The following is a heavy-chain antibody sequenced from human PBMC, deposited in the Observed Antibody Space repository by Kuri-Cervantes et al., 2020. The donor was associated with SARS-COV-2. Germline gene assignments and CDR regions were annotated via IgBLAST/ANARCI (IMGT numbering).Heavy chain of an antibody. J-gene: IGHJ6*03. CDR1: GYSISSGYY. Sequence: GSLRLSCAVSGYSISSGYYWGWIRQPPGKGLEWIGSIYHSGSTHYKPSLKSRVTLSVDTSKNQFSLKLSSVTAADTAVYYCVQVDIAAAGTNYYYYMDVWGKGTTVTVSS. CDR2: IYHSGST. CDR3: VQVDIAAAGTNYYYYMDV. V-gene: IGHV4-38-2*01. D-gene: IGHD6-13*01.